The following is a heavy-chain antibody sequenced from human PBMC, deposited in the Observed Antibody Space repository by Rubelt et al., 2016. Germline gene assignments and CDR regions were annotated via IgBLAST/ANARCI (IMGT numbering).Heavy chain of an antibody. D-gene: IGHD1-26*01. CDR2: ISPSSSYI. Sequence: EVQLVESGGGLVKPGGSLRLSCAASGFTLSSYSMNWVRQAPGKGLEWVSFISPSSSYIYYSDSVKGRFTFSRDDAKNSLDLQMNSLRAEDTAVYYCARRRGSYHFDYWGQGTLVTVSS. J-gene: IGHJ4*02. CDR3: ARRRGSYHFDY. V-gene: IGHV3-21*01. CDR1: GFTLSSYS.